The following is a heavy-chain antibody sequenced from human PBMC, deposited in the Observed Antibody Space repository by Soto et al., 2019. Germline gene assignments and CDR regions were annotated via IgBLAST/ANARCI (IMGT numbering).Heavy chain of an antibody. D-gene: IGHD6-19*01. J-gene: IGHJ4*02. V-gene: IGHV4-31*03. CDR2: IYHTGST. CDR1: GGSISTVGHY. CDR3: ARGSIAVAVYRYFDY. Sequence: PSETLSLTCSVSGGSISTVGHYWTWIRQPPGKGLEWIGSIYHTGSTYYSKSLRSRLTMSVDTSKSQFSLRLSSVTAADTAVYYCARGSIAVAVYRYFDYWGQGTLVTVSS.